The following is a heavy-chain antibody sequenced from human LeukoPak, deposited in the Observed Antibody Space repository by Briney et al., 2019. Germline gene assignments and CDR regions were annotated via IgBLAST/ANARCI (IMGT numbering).Heavy chain of an antibody. D-gene: IGHD1-1*01. Sequence: GSLRLSCAASGFTVSNNYMIWVRQAPGKGLEWVSSIYSGGSTYYADSVKGRFTISRDNSKTSLFVQMNSLRAEDTAVYFCAKSRSGSANWALQIFDNWGQGTLVTVSS. J-gene: IGHJ4*02. CDR1: GFTVSNNY. V-gene: IGHV3-53*01. CDR3: AKSRSGSANWALQIFDN. CDR2: IYSGGST.